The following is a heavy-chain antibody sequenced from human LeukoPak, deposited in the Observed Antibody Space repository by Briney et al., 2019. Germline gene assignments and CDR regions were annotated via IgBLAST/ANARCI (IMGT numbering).Heavy chain of an antibody. D-gene: IGHD4-17*01. CDR2: IYHSGST. CDR1: GYSISSGYY. CDR3: ARGMTTVPRNAFDI. J-gene: IGHJ3*02. Sequence: SETLSLTCTVSGYSISSGYYWGWIRQPPGKGLEWIGEIYHSGSTNYNPSLKSRVTISVDKSKNQFSLKLSSVTAADTAVYYCARGMTTVPRNAFDIWGQGTMVTVSS. V-gene: IGHV4-38-2*02.